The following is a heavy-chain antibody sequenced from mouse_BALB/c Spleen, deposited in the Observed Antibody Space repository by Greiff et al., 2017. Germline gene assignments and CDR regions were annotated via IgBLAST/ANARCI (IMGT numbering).Heavy chain of an antibody. CDR2: ISYSGST. CDR1: GYSITSDYA. V-gene: IGHV3-2*02. Sequence: EVHLVESGPGLVKPSQSLSLTCTVTGYSITSDYAWNWIRQFPGNKLEWMGYISYSGSTSYNPSLKSRISITRDTSKNQFFLQLNSVTTEDTATYYCARGDTLTGWFAYWGQGTLVTVSA. CDR3: ARGDTLTGWFAY. J-gene: IGHJ3*01. D-gene: IGHD4-1*01.